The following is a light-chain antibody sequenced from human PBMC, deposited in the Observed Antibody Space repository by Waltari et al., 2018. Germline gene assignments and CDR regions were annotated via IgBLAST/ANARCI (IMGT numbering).Light chain of an antibody. CDR3: QHYVRLPVT. Sequence: IVLTQSPGTLSLSPGERATLSCRASQSVSRTLAWYQQKPGQAPRLLIYGASTRAAGIPDRISGSGSGTDFSLNISRLEPEDFAVYYCQHYVRLPVTFGQGTKVEIK. CDR1: QSVSRT. CDR2: GAS. V-gene: IGKV3-20*01. J-gene: IGKJ1*01.